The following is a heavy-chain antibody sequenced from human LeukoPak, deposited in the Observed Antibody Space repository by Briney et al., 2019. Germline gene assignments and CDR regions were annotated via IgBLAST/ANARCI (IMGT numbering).Heavy chain of an antibody. Sequence: KAGGSLRLSCAASGFTFSSYSMNWVRQAPGKGLEWVSSISSSSSYIYYADSVKGRFTISRDNAKNSLYLQMNSLRAEDTAVYYCAREFTGSGHDNSDAFDIWGQGTMVTVSS. J-gene: IGHJ3*02. V-gene: IGHV3-21*01. D-gene: IGHD1-1*01. CDR3: AREFTGSGHDNSDAFDI. CDR1: GFTFSSYS. CDR2: ISSSSSYI.